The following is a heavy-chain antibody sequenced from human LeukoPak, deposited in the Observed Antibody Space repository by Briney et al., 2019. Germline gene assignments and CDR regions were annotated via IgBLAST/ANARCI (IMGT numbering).Heavy chain of an antibody. Sequence: GGSLRLSCAASGFTFGSYAMTWVRQAPGKGLEWGSVITGSGDNTYYADSVKGRFTISRDNSKNTLYLQMNSLRAEDTAVYYCAKEVIRYWYFDPWGHGTLVTVST. D-gene: IGHD2-21*01. V-gene: IGHV3-23*01. CDR3: AKEVIRYWYFDP. CDR1: GFTFGSYA. J-gene: IGHJ2*01. CDR2: ITGSGDNT.